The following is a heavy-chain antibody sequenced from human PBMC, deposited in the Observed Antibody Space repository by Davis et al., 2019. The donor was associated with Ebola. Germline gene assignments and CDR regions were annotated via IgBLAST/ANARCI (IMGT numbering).Heavy chain of an antibody. D-gene: IGHD3-10*01. CDR3: ARALYYYGSGSYNTFDI. CDR2: IYYSGST. Sequence: LRLSCTVSGGSISSGDYYWSWIRKPPGKGLEWIGYIYYSGSTYYKPSLKSRLTISLGTSKKQFSLNLSSVTAADTAVYYCARALYYYGSGSYNTFDIWGQGTMVTVSS. CDR1: GGSISSGDYY. V-gene: IGHV4-30-4*08. J-gene: IGHJ3*02.